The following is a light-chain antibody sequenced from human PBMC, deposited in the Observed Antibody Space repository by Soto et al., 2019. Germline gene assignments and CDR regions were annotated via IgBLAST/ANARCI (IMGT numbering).Light chain of an antibody. CDR3: QQYGSSPFT. CDR1: QSVSSSY. V-gene: IGKV3-20*01. J-gene: IGKJ3*01. CDR2: GAS. Sequence: SVLTQSPGTLSMSPGERATLSCRASQSVSSSYSAWYQQKPGQAPRLLIYGASRRATGIPDRFSGSGSGTDFPLTISRLEPEDFAVYYCQQYGSSPFTFGPGTKVDIK.